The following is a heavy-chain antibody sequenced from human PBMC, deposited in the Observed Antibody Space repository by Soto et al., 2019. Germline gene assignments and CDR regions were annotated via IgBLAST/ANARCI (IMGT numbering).Heavy chain of an antibody. D-gene: IGHD4-17*01. Sequence: EVQLLESGGGLVQPGGSLRLSCAASGFTFSSYAMSWVRQAPGKGLEWVSAISGSGGSTYYADSVKGRFTISRDNSKNTLYLQMNSLRADDTAVYYCAKSAYGGTYYYYYGMDVWGQGTTVTVSS. CDR1: GFTFSSYA. CDR2: ISGSGGST. CDR3: AKSAYGGTYYYYYGMDV. V-gene: IGHV3-23*01. J-gene: IGHJ6*02.